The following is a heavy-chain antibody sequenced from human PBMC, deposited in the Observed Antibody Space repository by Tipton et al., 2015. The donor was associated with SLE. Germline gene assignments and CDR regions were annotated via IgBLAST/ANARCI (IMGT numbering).Heavy chain of an antibody. CDR2: IYYSGST. CDR3: ASLEGTATNY. D-gene: IGHD1-7*01. Sequence: TLSLTCTVSGGSISSSNYYWGWIRQPPGKGLEWIGSIYYSGSTYYNPSLKSRVTISVDTSKNQFSLKLSSVTAADTAVYYCASLEGTATNYWGQGTLVTVSS. CDR1: GGSISSSNYY. V-gene: IGHV4-39*01. J-gene: IGHJ4*02.